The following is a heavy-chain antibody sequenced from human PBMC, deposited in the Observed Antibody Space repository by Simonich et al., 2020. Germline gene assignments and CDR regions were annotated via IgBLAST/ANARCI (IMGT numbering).Heavy chain of an antibody. J-gene: IGHJ4*02. CDR3: ARDRDSGSYFDY. Sequence: QVQLVESGGGVVQPGRSLRLSCAASGFTFSSYGMHWVRQATGKGLEWVAVIWYDGSNKYYADSVKGRFTISRDNSKNTLYLQMNSLRAEDTAVYYCARDRDSGSYFDYWGQGTLVTVSS. V-gene: IGHV3-33*01. CDR1: GFTFSSYG. CDR2: IWYDGSNK. D-gene: IGHD1-26*01.